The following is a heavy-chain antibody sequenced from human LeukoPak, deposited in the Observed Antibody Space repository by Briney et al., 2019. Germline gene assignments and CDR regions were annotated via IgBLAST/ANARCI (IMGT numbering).Heavy chain of an antibody. Sequence: SETLSLTCAVSGGSFSGYYWSWIRQPPGKGLEWIGEINHSGSTNYNPSLKSRVTISVDTSKNQFSLKLSSVTAADTAVYYCARVKAVAAAGPNWFDPWGQGTLVTVSS. CDR2: INHSGST. D-gene: IGHD6-13*01. J-gene: IGHJ5*02. CDR1: GGSFSGYY. V-gene: IGHV4-34*01. CDR3: ARVKAVAAAGPNWFDP.